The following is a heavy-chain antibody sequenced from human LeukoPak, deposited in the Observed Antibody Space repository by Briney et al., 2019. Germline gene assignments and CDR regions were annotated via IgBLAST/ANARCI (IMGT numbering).Heavy chain of an antibody. D-gene: IGHD5-18*01. V-gene: IGHV3-23*01. CDR2: ITISGGST. Sequence: GGSLRLSCAASGFTFSSYAMSWVRQAPGKGLEWVSGITISGGSTYYADSVKGRFTISRDNSKNTLYLQMNSLGAEDTAVYYCAKEGMPYSYGYWFDPWGQGTLVTVSS. CDR1: GFTFSSYA. CDR3: AKEGMPYSYGYWFDP. J-gene: IGHJ5*02.